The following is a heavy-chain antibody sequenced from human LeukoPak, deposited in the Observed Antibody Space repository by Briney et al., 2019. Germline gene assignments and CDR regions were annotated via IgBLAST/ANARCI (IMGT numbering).Heavy chain of an antibody. CDR2: IYDSGST. CDR3: ARDCSGGSCYGAFDI. CDR1: GASIRSGDYY. V-gene: IGHV4-30-4*01. D-gene: IGHD2-15*01. Sequence: SETLSLTCTVSGASIRSGDYYWSWIRQPPGKGLEWIGYIYDSGSTYYNPSLKSRITISVDTSENRFSLELSSVTATDTAVYYCARDCSGGSCYGAFDIWGQGTMVTVSS. J-gene: IGHJ3*02.